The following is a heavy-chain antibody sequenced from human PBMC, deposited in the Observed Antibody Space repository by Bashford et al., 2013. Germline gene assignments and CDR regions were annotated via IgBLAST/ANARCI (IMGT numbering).Heavy chain of an antibody. D-gene: IGHD6-6*01. CDR3: ARLYSSSSGKALDY. V-gene: IGHV3-48*03. CDR2: ISSSGSTI. J-gene: IGHJ4*02. Sequence: VRQAPGKGLEWVSYISSSGSTIYYADSVKGRFTISRDNAKNSLYLQMNSLRAEDTAVYYCARLYSSSSGKALDYWGQGTLVTVSS.